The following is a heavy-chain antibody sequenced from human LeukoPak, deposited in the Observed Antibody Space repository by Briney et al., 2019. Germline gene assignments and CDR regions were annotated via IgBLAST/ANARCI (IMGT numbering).Heavy chain of an antibody. J-gene: IGHJ4*02. V-gene: IGHV3-11*01. Sequence: PGGSLRLSCAASGFTFSDYYMSWIRQAPGKGLEWVSYISSSGSTIYYADSVKGRFTISRDNAKNSLYLQMNSLRAEDTAVCYCARDRRYYDSSGYFAPGDYWGQGTLVTVSS. D-gene: IGHD3-22*01. CDR3: ARDRRYYDSSGYFAPGDY. CDR2: ISSSGSTI. CDR1: GFTFSDYY.